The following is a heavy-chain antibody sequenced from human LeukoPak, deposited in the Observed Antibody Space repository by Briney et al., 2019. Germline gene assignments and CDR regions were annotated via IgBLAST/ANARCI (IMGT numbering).Heavy chain of an antibody. CDR3: ASLTTRFDS. CDR1: GGSFSGYY. D-gene: IGHD1-14*01. CDR2: INHSGST. V-gene: IGHV4-34*01. J-gene: IGHJ4*02. Sequence: SETLSLTCAVYGGSFSGYYWSWIRQPPGKGLEWIGEINHSGSTNYNPSLKSRVTISVDTSKNQFSLKLSSVTAADTAVYYCASLTTRFDSWGQGTLVTVSS.